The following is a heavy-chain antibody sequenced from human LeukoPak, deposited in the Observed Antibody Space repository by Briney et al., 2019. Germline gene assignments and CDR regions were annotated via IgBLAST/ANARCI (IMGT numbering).Heavy chain of an antibody. V-gene: IGHV3-7*01. Sequence: GGSLRLSCEASGFPFSTFWMIWVRQPPRKGLEWVAKIQQDGSGEEYVDSVKGRFTISRGNAKNSLYLQMNSLRVEDTGVYYCARENWYRFDPWGQGTLVTVSS. CDR3: ARENWYRFDP. CDR1: GFPFSTFW. CDR2: IQQDGSGE. D-gene: IGHD1-1*01. J-gene: IGHJ5*02.